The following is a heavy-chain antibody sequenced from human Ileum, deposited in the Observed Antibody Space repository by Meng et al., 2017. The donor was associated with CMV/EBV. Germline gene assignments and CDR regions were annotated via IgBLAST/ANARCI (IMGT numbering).Heavy chain of an antibody. J-gene: IGHJ4*02. CDR3: ARLGRITGNFDY. CDR2: IYNSGGT. CDR1: GGSISSGAYY. V-gene: IGHV4-31*02. D-gene: IGHD1-20*01. Sequence: TVSGGSISSGAYYWNWIRQHPGKGLEWIGYIYNSGGTYYNPSLKGRVIISIDTSKNQFSLKLSSVTAADTAVYYCARLGRITGNFDYWGQGTLVTVSS.